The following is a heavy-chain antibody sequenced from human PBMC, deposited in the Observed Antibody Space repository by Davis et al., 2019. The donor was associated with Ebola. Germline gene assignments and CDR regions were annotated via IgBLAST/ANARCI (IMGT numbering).Heavy chain of an antibody. D-gene: IGHD2-2*01. CDR3: ASWRGYCSSTSCRDAFDI. Sequence: SVKVSCKASGGTFSSYAISWVRQAPGQGLEWMGGIIPIFGTANYAQKFQGRVTITADESTSTAYMELSSLRSEDTAVYYCASWRGYCSSTSCRDAFDIWGQGTMVTVSS. CDR2: IIPIFGTA. J-gene: IGHJ3*02. V-gene: IGHV1-69*13. CDR1: GGTFSSYA.